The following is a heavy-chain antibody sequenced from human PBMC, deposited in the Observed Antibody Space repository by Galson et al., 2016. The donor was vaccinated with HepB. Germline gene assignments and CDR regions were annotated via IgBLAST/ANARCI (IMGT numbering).Heavy chain of an antibody. V-gene: IGHV4-31*03. CDR3: ARVRYSGYDPGLFLDS. Sequence: TLSLTCSVSDGSINSGGYYWSWIRQLPGKGLEWIGYIFYSGTTYYNPSLKSRVSISIDTSKGQFSLKLSSVTAADTAIYYCARVRYSGYDPGLFLDSWGRSPGHRLL. CDR2: IFYSGTT. J-gene: IGHJ5*01. CDR1: DGSINSGGYY. D-gene: IGHD5-12*01.